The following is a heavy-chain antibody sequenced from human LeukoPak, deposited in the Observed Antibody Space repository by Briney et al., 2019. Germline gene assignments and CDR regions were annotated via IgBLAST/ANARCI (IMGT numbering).Heavy chain of an antibody. CDR3: ARLTMVRGVTNWYFDL. J-gene: IGHJ2*01. Sequence: GRSLRPSCAASGFTFSSYGMHWVRQAPGKGLEWVAVISYDGSNKYYADSVKGRFTISRDNAKNSLYLQMNSLRAEDTAVYYCARLTMVRGVTNWYFDLWGRGTLVTVSS. V-gene: IGHV3-30*03. CDR1: GFTFSSYG. D-gene: IGHD3-10*01. CDR2: ISYDGSNK.